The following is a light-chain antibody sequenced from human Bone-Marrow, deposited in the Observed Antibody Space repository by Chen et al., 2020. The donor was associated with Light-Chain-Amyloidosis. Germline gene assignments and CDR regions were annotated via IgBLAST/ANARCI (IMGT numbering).Light chain of an antibody. CDR1: ALAKQY. J-gene: IGLJ2*01. CDR3: QSADISNVV. V-gene: IGLV3-25*03. Sequence: SFELTQPPSVSVSPGQTARITCSGDALAKQYAYWFQQRPGQAPILLIYQDSERPSGIRERFAGSSSGTTVTLTITGVQAEDEADYFCQSADISNVVFGGGTKLTVL. CDR2: QDS.